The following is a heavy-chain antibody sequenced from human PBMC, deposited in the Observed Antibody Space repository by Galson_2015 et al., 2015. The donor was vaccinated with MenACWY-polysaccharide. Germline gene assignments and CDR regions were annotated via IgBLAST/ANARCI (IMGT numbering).Heavy chain of an antibody. V-gene: IGHV3-74*01. CDR3: AKVGPRSSWTMGIDY. D-gene: IGHD6-13*01. J-gene: IGHJ4*02. Sequence: SLRLSCAGSAFTFSSYWMHWVRQVPGKGLVWVSRISTDGSFTGNADSVKGRFTISRDNAKNTLYLQMNSLRADDTAIYFCAKVGPRSSWTMGIDYWGQGILVTVSS. CDR1: AFTFSSYW. CDR2: ISTDGSFT.